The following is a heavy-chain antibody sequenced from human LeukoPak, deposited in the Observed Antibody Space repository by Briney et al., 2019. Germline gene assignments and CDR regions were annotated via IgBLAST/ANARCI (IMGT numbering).Heavy chain of an antibody. J-gene: IGHJ4*02. CDR3: SRDGGFWSAYPLDY. CDR1: GFTFTTYN. D-gene: IGHD3-3*01. V-gene: IGHV3-48*02. CDR2: ISTTSSNI. Sequence: PGGSLRLSCAASGFTFTTYNMNWVRQAPGKGLEWVSYISTTSSNIYYADSVEGRFTISRDNAKNLPYLQMDSLRDEDTAVYYCSRDGGFWSAYPLDYWGQGTLVTVSA.